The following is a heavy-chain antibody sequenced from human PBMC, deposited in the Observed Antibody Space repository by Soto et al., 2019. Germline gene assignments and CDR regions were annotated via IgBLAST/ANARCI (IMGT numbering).Heavy chain of an antibody. D-gene: IGHD1-26*01. Sequence: PGESLKISCKGSGYTFTDYWIGWVRQMPGKGLEWMGIIYPGDSDTRYSPSFQGQVIISADKSINSAYLQWSSLKASDTAMYYCARGGVVGSTKSYFDYWGQGTLVTVPQ. CDR3: ARGGVVGSTKSYFDY. CDR2: IYPGDSDT. CDR1: GYTFTDYW. V-gene: IGHV5-51*01. J-gene: IGHJ4*02.